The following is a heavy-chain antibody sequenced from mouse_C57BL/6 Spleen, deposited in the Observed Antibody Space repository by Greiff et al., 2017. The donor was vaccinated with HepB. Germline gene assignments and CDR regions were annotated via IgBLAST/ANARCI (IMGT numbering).Heavy chain of an antibody. CDR2: IHPNSGST. D-gene: IGHD1-1*01. Sequence: QVQLQQPGAELVKPGASVKLSCKASGYTFTSYWMHWVKQRPGQGLEWIGMIHPNSGSTNYNEKFKSKATLTVDKSSSTAYMQLSSLTSEDSAVYYCAARVVATGYFDVWGTGTTVTVSS. CDR1: GYTFTSYW. J-gene: IGHJ1*03. V-gene: IGHV1-64*01. CDR3: AARVVATGYFDV.